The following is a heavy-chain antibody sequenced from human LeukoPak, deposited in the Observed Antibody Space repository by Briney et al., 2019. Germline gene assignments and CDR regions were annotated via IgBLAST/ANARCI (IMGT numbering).Heavy chain of an antibody. D-gene: IGHD3-3*01. CDR1: GFSFSNSG. J-gene: IGHJ4*02. V-gene: IGHV3-33*08. Sequence: GRSLRLSCVASGFSFSNSGMHWVRQAPGKGPEWVAVIWYDGSNKYYADSVKGRFTISRDNVKNSLYLQMNSLRAEDTAVYYCARSPLTYYDFWSGYLYYFDYWGQGTLVTVSS. CDR2: IWYDGSNK. CDR3: ARSPLTYYDFWSGYLYYFDY.